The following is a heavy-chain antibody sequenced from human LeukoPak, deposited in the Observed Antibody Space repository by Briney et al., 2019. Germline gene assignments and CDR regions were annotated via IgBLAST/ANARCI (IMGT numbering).Heavy chain of an antibody. CDR1: GGSISSSSYY. CDR2: IYYSGST. J-gene: IGHJ3*02. Sequence: PSETLSLTCTVSGGSISSSSYYWGWIRQPPGKGLEWIGSIYYSGSTYYNPSLKSLATISVDTPKNQFSLKLSSVTAADTAVYYCASEIITMVRAVIINRSAFDIWGQGTMVTVSS. D-gene: IGHD3-10*01. V-gene: IGHV4-39*07. CDR3: ASEIITMVRAVIINRSAFDI.